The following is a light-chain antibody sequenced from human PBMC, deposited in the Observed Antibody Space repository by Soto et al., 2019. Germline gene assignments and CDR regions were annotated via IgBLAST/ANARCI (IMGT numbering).Light chain of an antibody. Sequence: DIMVSQSPGTRSLSQGERAALSGTASQSVSSSYLAWYQQKPGQAPGLLIYGASNRATGIADRFSGSGSGTDFTLTISRLEPEDFAVYYCQQYDNSPLTFGGGTKVDIK. CDR1: QSVSSSY. CDR3: QQYDNSPLT. J-gene: IGKJ4*01. CDR2: GAS. V-gene: IGKV3-20*01.